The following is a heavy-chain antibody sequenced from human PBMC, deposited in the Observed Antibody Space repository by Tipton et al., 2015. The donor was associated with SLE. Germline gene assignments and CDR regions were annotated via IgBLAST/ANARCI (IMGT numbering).Heavy chain of an antibody. Sequence: TLSLTCTVSGGSISSSSYYWAWIRQPPGKGPEWIGTIYYSGSTYYYPSLKSRITISVDTSKNQFSLEVRSVTAADTAVYYCARGGLGYSYYYYMDVWGKGTTVTVSS. J-gene: IGHJ6*03. CDR1: GGSISSSSYY. CDR3: ARGGLGYSYYYYMDV. D-gene: IGHD5-18*01. V-gene: IGHV4-39*07. CDR2: IYYSGST.